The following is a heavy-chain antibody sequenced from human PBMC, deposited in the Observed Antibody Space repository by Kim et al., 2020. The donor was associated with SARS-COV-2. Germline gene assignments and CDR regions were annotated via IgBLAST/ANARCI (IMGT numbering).Heavy chain of an antibody. Sequence: SETLSLTCTVSGRSISRSNYYWGWIRQPPGKGLEWIGTIYYSGSTYYNPSLKSRITISVDTSKNQFSLKLNSVTAADTAVYYCARHNWLWFGEYINWFDPWGQGTLVTVSS. CDR1: GRSISRSNYY. CDR2: IYYSGST. V-gene: IGHV4-39*01. CDR3: ARHNWLWFGEYINWFDP. D-gene: IGHD3-10*01. J-gene: IGHJ5*02.